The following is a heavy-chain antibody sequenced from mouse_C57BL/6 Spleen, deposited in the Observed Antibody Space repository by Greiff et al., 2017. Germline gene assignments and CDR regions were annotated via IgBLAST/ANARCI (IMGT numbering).Heavy chain of an antibody. CDR3: ARHADYYGSSYDWYFDV. CDR1: GFTFSSYT. D-gene: IGHD1-1*01. CDR2: ISGGGGNT. V-gene: IGHV5-9*01. J-gene: IGHJ1*03. Sequence: DVKLVESGGGLVKPGGSLKLSCAASGFTFSSYTMSWVRQTPEKRLAWVATISGGGGNTYYPDSVKGRFTISRANAKNPLYLQMSSLRSEDTALYYCARHADYYGSSYDWYFDVWGTGTTVTVSS.